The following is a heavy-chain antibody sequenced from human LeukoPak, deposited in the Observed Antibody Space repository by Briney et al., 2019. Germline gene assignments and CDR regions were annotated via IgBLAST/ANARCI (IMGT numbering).Heavy chain of an antibody. CDR1: GGSFNTYY. CDR3: ARMTGSAWELLIDS. D-gene: IGHD1-26*01. J-gene: IGHJ4*02. Sequence: SETLSLTCTVSGGSFNTYYWTWIRQPPGKGLEWIGDIFYSGSTNYNPSLKNRVTISLDTSKNHFSLKLSSVTAADTAIYYCARMTGSAWELLIDSWGPGTLVTVSS. V-gene: IGHV4-59*01. CDR2: IFYSGST.